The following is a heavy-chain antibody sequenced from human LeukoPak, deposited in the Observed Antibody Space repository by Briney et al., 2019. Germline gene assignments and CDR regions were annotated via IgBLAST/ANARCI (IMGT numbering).Heavy chain of an antibody. Sequence: GGSQRLSCAASGFTFSSYAMHWVRQAPGKGLEWVAVISYDGSNKYYADSVKGRFTISRDNSKNTLYLQMNSLRAEDTAVYYCARVRVLRNIDYWGQGTLVTVSS. CDR2: ISYDGSNK. CDR3: ARVRVLRNIDY. J-gene: IGHJ4*02. D-gene: IGHD3-3*01. CDR1: GFTFSSYA. V-gene: IGHV3-30-3*01.